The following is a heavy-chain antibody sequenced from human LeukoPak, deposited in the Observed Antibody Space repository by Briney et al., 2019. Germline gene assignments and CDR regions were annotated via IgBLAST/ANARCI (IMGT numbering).Heavy chain of an antibody. J-gene: IGHJ4*02. D-gene: IGHD3-22*01. CDR1: GFTFSSYG. Sequence: GGSLRLSCAASGFTFSSYGMHWVRQAPGKGLEWVAFIRYDGSNKYYADSVKGRFTISRDNSKNTLYLQMNSLRAEETAVYYCAKGPTTMIVVVMTYFDYWGQGTLVTVSS. CDR3: AKGPTTMIVVVMTYFDY. CDR2: IRYDGSNK. V-gene: IGHV3-30*02.